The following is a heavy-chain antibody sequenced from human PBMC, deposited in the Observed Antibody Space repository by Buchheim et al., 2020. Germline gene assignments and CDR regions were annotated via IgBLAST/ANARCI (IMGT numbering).Heavy chain of an antibody. CDR3: ASARGYSDYVASTIQY. CDR1: GFSFGDYA. V-gene: IGHV3-30-3*01. Sequence: VQLVESGGGVVQPGRSLRLSCAASGFSFGDYAMHWVRQAPGKGLEWVTVISYDGNHKDYIDSVKGRFTISRDNSKKTVYLQANSLRPEDTAVYYCASARGYSDYVASTIQYWGQGTL. CDR2: ISYDGNHK. D-gene: IGHD5-12*01. J-gene: IGHJ4*02.